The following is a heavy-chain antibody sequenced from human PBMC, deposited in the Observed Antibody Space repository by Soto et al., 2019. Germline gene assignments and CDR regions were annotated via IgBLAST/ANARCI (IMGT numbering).Heavy chain of an antibody. CDR3: ARDPIFGVVMLMSTPRYGMDV. D-gene: IGHD3-3*01. J-gene: IGHJ6*02. CDR2: INPSGGST. V-gene: IGHV1-46*01. Sequence: ASVKVSCKASGYTFTSYYMHWVRQAPGQGLEWMGIINPSGGSTSYAQKFQGRVTMTRDTSTSTVYMELSSLRSEDTAVYYCARDPIFGVVMLMSTPRYGMDVWGQGTTVTVSS. CDR1: GYTFTSYY.